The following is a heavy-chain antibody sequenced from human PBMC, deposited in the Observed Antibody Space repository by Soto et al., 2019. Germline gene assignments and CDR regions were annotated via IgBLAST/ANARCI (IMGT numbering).Heavy chain of an antibody. D-gene: IGHD2-21*01. J-gene: IGHJ5*02. CDR1: GGSISSGDYY. CDR3: ARLYIGGEEWFDP. V-gene: IGHV4-30-4*01. CDR2: IYYSGST. Sequence: PSETLSLTCTVSGGSISSGDYYWSWIRQPPGKGLEWIGYIYYSGSTYYNPSLKSRVTISVDTSKNQFSLKLSSVTAADTAVYYCARLYIGGEEWFDPWGQGTLVTVSS.